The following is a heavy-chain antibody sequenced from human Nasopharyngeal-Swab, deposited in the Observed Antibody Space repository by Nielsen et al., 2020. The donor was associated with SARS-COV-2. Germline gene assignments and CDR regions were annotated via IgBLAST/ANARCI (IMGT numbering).Heavy chain of an antibody. CDR3: ARHAPATYYDFWSGGHNWFDP. CDR2: IYYSGSI. D-gene: IGHD3-3*01. V-gene: IGHV4-39*01. J-gene: IGHJ5*02. Sequence: SETLSLTCTASGGTISRSSYYWGWIRQPPGKGLEWIVCIYYSGSIYYNPSLKSRVTISVNTSNNQFSLKLSSVTAADTAVYFCARHAPATYYDFWSGGHNWFDPWGQGTLVTVSS. CDR1: GGTISRSSYY.